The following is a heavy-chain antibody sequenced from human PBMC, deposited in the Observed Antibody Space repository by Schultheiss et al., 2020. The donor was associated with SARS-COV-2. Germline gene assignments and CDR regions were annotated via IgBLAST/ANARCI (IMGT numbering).Heavy chain of an antibody. CDR1: GGSFSGYY. J-gene: IGHJ6*03. Sequence: SETLSLTCAVYGGSFSGYYWSWIRQPPGKGLEWIGEINHSGSTNYNPSLKSRVTISVDTSKNQFSLKLSSVTAADTAVYYCAIYPIFGYYYYYMDVWGQGTTVTVSS. D-gene: IGHD3-3*01. V-gene: IGHV4-34*01. CDR2: INHSGST. CDR3: AIYPIFGYYYYYMDV.